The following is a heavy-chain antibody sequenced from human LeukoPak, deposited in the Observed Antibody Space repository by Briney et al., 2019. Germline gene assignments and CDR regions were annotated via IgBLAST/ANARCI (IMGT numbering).Heavy chain of an antibody. CDR1: GFLFSSYG. D-gene: IGHD1-14*01. Sequence: GGSLRLSRAASGFLFSSYGIHWARQAPGKGLEWVAAIWYDGGNKYYADSVRGRFTISRDNSKNTVYLQMNSLRVEDTAIYYCVRNQGAGISYFDFWGQGTQVTVSS. J-gene: IGHJ4*02. CDR3: VRNQGAGISYFDF. CDR2: IWYDGGNK. V-gene: IGHV3-33*01.